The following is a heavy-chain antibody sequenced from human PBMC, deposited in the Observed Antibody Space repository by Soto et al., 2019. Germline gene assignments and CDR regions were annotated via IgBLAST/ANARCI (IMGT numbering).Heavy chain of an antibody. Sequence: SETLSLTCAVYGGSFSGYYLSWIRQPPGKGLEWIGEINHSGSTYYNPSLKSRVTISVDTSKNQFSLKLSSVTAADTAVYYCAREVLYYDSSGYFFGVTIDYWGQGTLVTVSS. D-gene: IGHD3-22*01. CDR2: INHSGST. CDR3: AREVLYYDSSGYFFGVTIDY. V-gene: IGHV4-34*01. J-gene: IGHJ4*02. CDR1: GGSFSGYY.